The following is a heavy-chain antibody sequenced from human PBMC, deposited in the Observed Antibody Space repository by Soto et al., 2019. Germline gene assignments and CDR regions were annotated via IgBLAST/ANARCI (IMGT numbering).Heavy chain of an antibody. CDR3: ARRVVLMVYAIESGMDV. CDR1: GYTFTSYD. J-gene: IGHJ6*02. V-gene: IGHV1-8*01. Sequence: ASVKVSCKASGYTFTSYDINWVRQATGQGLEWMGWMNPNSGNTGYAQKFQGRVTMTRNTSISTAYMELSSLRSEDTAVYYCARRVVLMVYAIESGMDVWGQWTTVTVSS. D-gene: IGHD2-8*01. CDR2: MNPNSGNT.